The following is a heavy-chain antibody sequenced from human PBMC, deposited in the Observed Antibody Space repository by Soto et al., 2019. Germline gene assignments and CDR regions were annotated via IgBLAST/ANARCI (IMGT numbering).Heavy chain of an antibody. D-gene: IGHD6-13*01. J-gene: IGHJ6*03. CDR1: GFTFDDYA. Sequence: GGSLRLSCAASGFTFDDYAMHWVRQAPGKGLEWVSGISWNSGSIGYADSVKGRFTISRDNAKNSLYLQMNSLRAEDTALYYCPKGNSSSPTSYYYMDVWGKGTTVTVSS. CDR2: ISWNSGSI. CDR3: PKGNSSSPTSYYYMDV. V-gene: IGHV3-9*01.